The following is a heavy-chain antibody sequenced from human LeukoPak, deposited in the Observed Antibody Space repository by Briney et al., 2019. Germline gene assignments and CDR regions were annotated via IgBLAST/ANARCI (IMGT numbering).Heavy chain of an antibody. Sequence: PSETLSLTCTVSGGSISSYYWSWIRQPPGKGLEWIGYIYYSGSTNYNPSLKSRVTISVDTSKNQFSLKLSSVTAADTAVYYCASYSSSWYYFDHWGQGTLVTVSS. J-gene: IGHJ4*02. V-gene: IGHV4-59*01. CDR2: IYYSGST. CDR1: GGSISSYY. CDR3: ASYSSSWYYFDH. D-gene: IGHD6-13*01.